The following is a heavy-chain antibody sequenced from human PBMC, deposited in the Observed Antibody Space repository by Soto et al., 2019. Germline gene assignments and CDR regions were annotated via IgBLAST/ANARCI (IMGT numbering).Heavy chain of an antibody. CDR3: AKDAVISDFWSGSVYGMDV. CDR1: GVTFSSYG. J-gene: IGHJ6*02. D-gene: IGHD3-3*01. V-gene: IGHV3-30*18. CDR2: ISYDGSNK. Sequence: PGGSLRLSCAASGVTFSSYGVDWVRQAPGKGLEWVAVISYDGSNKYYADSVKGRFTISRDNSKNTLYLQMNRLRAEDTAVYSCAKDAVISDFWSGSVYGMDVWGQGTTVTVSS.